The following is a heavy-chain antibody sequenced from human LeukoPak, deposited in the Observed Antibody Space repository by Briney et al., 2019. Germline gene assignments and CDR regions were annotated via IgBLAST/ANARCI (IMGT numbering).Heavy chain of an antibody. CDR2: IIPIFGTA. J-gene: IGHJ6*03. CDR1: GGTFSSYA. D-gene: IGHD3-10*02. Sequence: SVKVSCKASGGTFSSYAISWVRQAPGQGLEWMGRIIPIFGTANYAQKFQGRVTITTDESTSTAYMELSSLRSEDTAVYYCARGIPGCSGSYYTYYYMDVWGKGTTVTVSS. CDR3: ARGIPGCSGSYYTYYYMDV. V-gene: IGHV1-69*05.